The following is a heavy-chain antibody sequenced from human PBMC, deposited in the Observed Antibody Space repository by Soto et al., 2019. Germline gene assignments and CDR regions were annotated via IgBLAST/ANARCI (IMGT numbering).Heavy chain of an antibody. CDR1: GFTFSSYA. J-gene: IGHJ4*02. D-gene: IGHD3-9*01. CDR3: ARVPYPSITIFQHFDY. Sequence: GGSLRLSCAASGFTFSSYAMHWVRQAPGKGLEYVSAISSNGGSTYYANSVKGRFTISRDNSKNTLYLQMGSLRAEDMAVYYCARVPYPSITIFQHFDYWGQGTLVTVSS. CDR2: ISSNGGST. V-gene: IGHV3-64*01.